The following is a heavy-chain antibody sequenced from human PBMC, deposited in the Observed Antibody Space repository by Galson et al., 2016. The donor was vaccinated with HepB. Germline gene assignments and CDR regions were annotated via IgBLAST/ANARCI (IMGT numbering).Heavy chain of an antibody. CDR2: ISTTVRTI. J-gene: IGHJ3*01. Sequence: SLRLSCAGSGFAFGTYGINWVRQAPGKGLQWISYISTTVRTIYYADSVVGRFTISSDNAKNSVYLQMNSLRDDDTAVYYCARELVRSAFDLWGQGTMVTVSS. V-gene: IGHV3-48*02. D-gene: IGHD6-6*01. CDR1: GFAFGTYG. CDR3: ARELVRSAFDL.